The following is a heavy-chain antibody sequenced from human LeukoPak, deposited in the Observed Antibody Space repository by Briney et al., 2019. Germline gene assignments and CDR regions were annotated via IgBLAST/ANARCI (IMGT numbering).Heavy chain of an antibody. J-gene: IGHJ4*02. CDR1: GFTFDNYA. D-gene: IGHD6-13*01. V-gene: IGHV3-9*01. CDR3: AKEGGAAVGTTDFDY. CDR2: INWRSDEI. Sequence: PGRSLRLSCSASGFTFDNYAMHWVRQAPMKGLGWVASINWRSDEIGYADSVKGRFTISRDNSKNTLYLQMNSLRAEDTAVYFCAKEGGAAVGTTDFDYWGQGTLVTVSS.